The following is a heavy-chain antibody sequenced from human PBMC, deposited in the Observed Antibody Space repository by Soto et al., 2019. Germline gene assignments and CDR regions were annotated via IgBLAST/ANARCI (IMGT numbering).Heavy chain of an antibody. CDR2: ISGTGGTT. D-gene: IGHD1-26*01. CDR3: AKAVGRPYFDY. J-gene: IGHJ4*02. V-gene: IGHV3-23*01. Sequence: GGSLRLSCAASGFTFSSYAMSWVRQAPGKGLEWVSGISGTGGTTYYADSVKGRFTISRDNSKNTLYLQMNSLRAEDTAVHYCAKAVGRPYFDYWGQGTLVTVSS. CDR1: GFTFSSYA.